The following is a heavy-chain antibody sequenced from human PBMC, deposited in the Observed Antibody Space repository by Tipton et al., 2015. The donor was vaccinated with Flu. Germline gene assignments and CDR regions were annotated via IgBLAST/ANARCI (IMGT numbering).Heavy chain of an antibody. Sequence: GLVKPSQTLSLTCTVSGGSISSGGYYWSWIRQHPGKGLEWIGYIYYSGSTYYNPSLKSRVTISVDTSKNQFSLKLSSVTAADTAVYYCAREEDYYDSSGPISLFYYWGQGTLVTVSS. CDR1: GGSISSGGYY. CDR2: IYYSGST. J-gene: IGHJ4*02. V-gene: IGHV4-31*03. CDR3: AREEDYYDSSGPISLFYY. D-gene: IGHD3-22*01.